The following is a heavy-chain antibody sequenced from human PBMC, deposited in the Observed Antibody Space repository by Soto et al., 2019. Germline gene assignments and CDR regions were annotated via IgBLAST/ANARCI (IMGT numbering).Heavy chain of an antibody. Sequence: QVQLVQSGAEVKKPGSSVKVSCKASGGTFSSYAISWVRQAPGQGLEWMGGIIPISETTNYAQKFQGRVTITADESKSTAYMGLSSRRSEDTAVYYCARSQGSSTSLEIYYYYYYGMDVWGQGTTVTVSS. CDR2: IIPISETT. J-gene: IGHJ6*02. CDR1: GGTFSSYA. V-gene: IGHV1-69*01. D-gene: IGHD2-2*01. CDR3: ARSQGSSTSLEIYYYYYYGMDV.